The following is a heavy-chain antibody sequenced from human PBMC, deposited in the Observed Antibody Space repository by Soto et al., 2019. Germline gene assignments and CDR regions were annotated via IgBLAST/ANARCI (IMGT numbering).Heavy chain of an antibody. CDR1: GYTFTSYG. D-gene: IGHD3-3*01. V-gene: IGHV1-18*01. CDR3: AGTRRVLGFLEWFPDDFDI. Sequence: QVQLVQSGAEVKKPGASVKVSCKASGYTFTSYGISWVRQAPGQGLEWMGWISAYNGNTNYAQKLQGRVTMTTDTSTSTAYMELRSLRADDTAVYYCAGTRRVLGFLEWFPDDFDIWGQGTMVTVSS. J-gene: IGHJ3*02. CDR2: ISAYNGNT.